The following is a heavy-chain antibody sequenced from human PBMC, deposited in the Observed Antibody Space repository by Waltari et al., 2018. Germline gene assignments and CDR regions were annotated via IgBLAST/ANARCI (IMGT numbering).Heavy chain of an antibody. D-gene: IGHD2-15*01. J-gene: IGHJ4*02. V-gene: IGHV4-38-2*01. CDR3: AGSIVVVVATFDY. Sequence: QVQLQESGPGLVKPSETLSLTCAVSGYSISSGYYWGWIRQPPGKGLEWIGSIYHSGSTYDNPALKSRVTISVDTSKNQFALKLSSVTAADTAVYYCAGSIVVVVATFDYWGQGTLVTVSS. CDR1: GYSISSGYY. CDR2: IYHSGST.